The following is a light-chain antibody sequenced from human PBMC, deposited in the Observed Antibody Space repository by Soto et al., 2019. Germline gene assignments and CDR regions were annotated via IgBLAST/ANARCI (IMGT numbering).Light chain of an antibody. V-gene: IGKV4-1*01. J-gene: IGKJ4*01. CDR2: WAS. CDR3: QQYFITPLT. Sequence: DIVMTQSPDSLRVSLGERATISCTSSLNIYFKSNNRNYLAWYQQKTGQPPKLLVYWASTRESGVPDRFTGSGSGTYFTLTLDNVQPADVAVYYCQQYFITPLTFGGGTRVDI. CDR1: LNIYFKSNNRNY.